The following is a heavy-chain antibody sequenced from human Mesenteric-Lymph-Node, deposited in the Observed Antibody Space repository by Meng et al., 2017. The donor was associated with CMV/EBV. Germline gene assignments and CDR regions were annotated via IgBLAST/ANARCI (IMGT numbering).Heavy chain of an antibody. CDR3: ARASYSYGYYYYGMDV. J-gene: IGHJ6*02. Sequence: GSLRLSCTVSGGSISSYYWSWIRQPPGKGLEWIGYIYYSGSTNYNPSLKSRVTISVDTSKNQFSLKLSSVTAADTAVYYCARASYSYGYYYYGMDVWGQGTTVTVSS. V-gene: IGHV4-59*01. CDR2: IYYSGST. D-gene: IGHD5-18*01. CDR1: GGSISSYY.